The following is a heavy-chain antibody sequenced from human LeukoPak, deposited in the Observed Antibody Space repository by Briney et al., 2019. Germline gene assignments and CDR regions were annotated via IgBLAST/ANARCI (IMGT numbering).Heavy chain of an antibody. D-gene: IGHD5-12*01. CDR1: GGTFSSYA. J-gene: IGHJ4*02. CDR3: ARDSGARGYGSSPDY. CDR2: IIPIFGTA. V-gene: IGHV1-69*13. Sequence: SVKVSCKASGGTFSSYAISWVRQAPGQGLEWMGGIIPIFGTANYAQKFQGRVTITADESTSTAYMELSSLRSEDTAVYYCARDSGARGYGSSPDYWGQGTLVTVSS.